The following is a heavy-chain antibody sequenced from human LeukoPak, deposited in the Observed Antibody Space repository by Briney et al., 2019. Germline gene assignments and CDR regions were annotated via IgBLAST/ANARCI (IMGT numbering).Heavy chain of an antibody. CDR1: GGSVSSTNW. D-gene: IGHD6-13*01. CDR2: IHHSGRN. CDR3: ARDPAAGIETLDY. J-gene: IGHJ4*02. V-gene: IGHV4-4*02. Sequence: SGTQSLTCAVSGGSVSSTNWWSWVRQPPQKGLEWIGEIHHSGRNYYNPSLNSRVTISMDKSNNQVSLKLSSVTAADTAVYYCARDPAAGIETLDYWGQGILVTVSS.